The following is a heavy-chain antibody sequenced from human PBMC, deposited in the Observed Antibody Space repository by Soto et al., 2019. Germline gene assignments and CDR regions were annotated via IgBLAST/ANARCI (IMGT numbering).Heavy chain of an antibody. CDR3: AKGSSPTQMGSGHYFIDS. CDR2: ISGNAAGT. J-gene: IGHJ4*02. V-gene: IGHV3-23*01. D-gene: IGHD3-3*01. Sequence: PGGSLRLSCAASGFTFSSYSMGWVRQAPGKGLEWVSAISGNAAGTYYADSVKGRFTISRDNSKNTLYLQTNSLRADDTAVYYCAKGSSPTQMGSGHYFIDSWGQGTLGTVYS. CDR1: GFTFSSYS.